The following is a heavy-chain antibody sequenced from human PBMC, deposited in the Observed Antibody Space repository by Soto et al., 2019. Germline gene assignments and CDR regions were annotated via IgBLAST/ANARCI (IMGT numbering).Heavy chain of an antibody. V-gene: IGHV3-7*01. J-gene: IGHJ4*02. Sequence: GGSLRLSCAASGFTFSSYWMSWVRQAPGKGLEWVANIKQDGSEKYYVDSVKGRFTISRDNAKNSLYLQMNSLRAEDTAVYYCARFHYDILTGYYTGFDYWGQGTLVTVSS. CDR1: GFTFSSYW. CDR2: IKQDGSEK. D-gene: IGHD3-9*01. CDR3: ARFHYDILTGYYTGFDY.